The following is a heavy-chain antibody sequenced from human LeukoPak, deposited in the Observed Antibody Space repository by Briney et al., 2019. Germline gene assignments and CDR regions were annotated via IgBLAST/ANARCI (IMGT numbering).Heavy chain of an antibody. D-gene: IGHD3-3*01. V-gene: IGHV3-7*01. CDR1: GFTFSSYW. CDR2: IKQDGSEK. J-gene: IGHJ4*02. CDR3: ARTFFGVVPSHFDY. Sequence: PGGSLRLSCAASGFTFSSYWMSWVRQAPGKGLEWVSNIKQDGSEKYYVDSVKGRFTISRDNAKNSLYLQMNSLRAEDTAVYYCARTFFGVVPSHFDYWGQGTLVTVSS.